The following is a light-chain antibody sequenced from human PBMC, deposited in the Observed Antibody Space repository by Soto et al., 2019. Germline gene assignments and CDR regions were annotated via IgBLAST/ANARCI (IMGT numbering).Light chain of an antibody. J-gene: IGKJ1*01. CDR3: QQYFTSPWT. CDR1: QSILDRSKNKYY. V-gene: IGKV4-1*01. Sequence: DIVMTQSPDSLAVSLGERATFNCKSSQSILDRSKNKYYLAWYQQQSGQPPKLLIYWASLRASGVPDRFTGSGAGTDFTLTSSSLQAEDVAVYYCQQYFTSPWTFGQGTKVEI. CDR2: WAS.